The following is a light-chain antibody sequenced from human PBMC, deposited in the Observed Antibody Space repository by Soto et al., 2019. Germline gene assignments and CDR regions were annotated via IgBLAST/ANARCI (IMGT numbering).Light chain of an antibody. CDR2: DAS. V-gene: IGKV3-11*01. J-gene: IGKJ2*01. CDR1: QSVRSY. CDR3: QQRSKWPRT. Sequence: EIVLTQSPATLSLSPGERATLSCRASQSVRSYLAWYQQKPGQAPRLLIYDASNRATGIPARFSGSGSGTDFTLTISSLEPEDFAVYYCQQRSKWPRTFGQGTKLEIK.